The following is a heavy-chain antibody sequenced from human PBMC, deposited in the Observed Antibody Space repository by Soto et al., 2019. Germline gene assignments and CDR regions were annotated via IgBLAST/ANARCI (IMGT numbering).Heavy chain of an antibody. CDR3: TTDMWELLLNYYYGMDV. CDR2: IKSKTDGGTT. CDR1: GFTFSNAW. Sequence: GGSLRLSCAASGFTFSNAWMNWVRQAPGKGLEWVGRIKSKTDGGTTDYAAPVKGRFTISRDDSKNTLYLQMNSLKTEDTAVYYCTTDMWELLLNYYYGMDVWGQGTTVTVSS. D-gene: IGHD1-26*01. V-gene: IGHV3-15*07. J-gene: IGHJ6*02.